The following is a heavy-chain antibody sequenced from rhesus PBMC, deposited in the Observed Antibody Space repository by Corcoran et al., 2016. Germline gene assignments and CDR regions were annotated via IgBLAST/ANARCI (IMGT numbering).Heavy chain of an antibody. J-gene: IGHJ4*01. CDR2: IYWDDDQ. V-gene: IGHV2-174*01. D-gene: IGHD3-16*01. Sequence: QVTLKESGPALVKPTQTLTLTCTFSGFSLTTSGMGVGWIRQPPGKALEWLALIYWDDDQRYSTSLKSRLTISKDTSKNQVVLTMTNMDPVDTATYYCARGVGYSGSYYLGGDFDYWGQGVLVTVSS. CDR1: GFSLTTSGMG. CDR3: ARGVGYSGSYYLGGDFDY.